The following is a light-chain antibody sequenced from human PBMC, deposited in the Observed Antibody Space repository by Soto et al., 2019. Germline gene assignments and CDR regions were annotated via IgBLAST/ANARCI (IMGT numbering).Light chain of an antibody. J-gene: IGKJ2*01. CDR3: QQYGSSPPYT. Sequence: EIVLTQSPGTLSLSPGERATLSCRASQSVSSSYLAWYQQKPGQAPRLLIYGALNRATGIPDRFSASGSGTDFSLTISRLEPEDVARYYCQQYGSSPPYTFGQGTKLEIK. V-gene: IGKV3-20*01. CDR1: QSVSSSY. CDR2: GAL.